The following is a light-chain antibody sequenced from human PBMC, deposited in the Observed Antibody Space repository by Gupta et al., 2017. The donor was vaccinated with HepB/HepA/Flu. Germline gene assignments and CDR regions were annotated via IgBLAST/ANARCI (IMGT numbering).Light chain of an antibody. CDR3: SSWDDSLNGII. J-gene: IGLJ2*01. CDR1: SSNLGSNT. CDR2: INH. V-gene: IGLV1-44*01. Sequence: QSVLTQPPSASDIPGQRVPISCSGTSSNLGSNTVNWYQHLPGTAPKLLIYINHQRPSGAPARFSGSKSGTSASLAISGLQSEDEADYYCSSWDDSLNGIIFGGGTKLTVL.